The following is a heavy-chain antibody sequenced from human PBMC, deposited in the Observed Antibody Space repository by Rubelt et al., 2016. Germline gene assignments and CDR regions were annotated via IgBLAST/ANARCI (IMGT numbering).Heavy chain of an antibody. J-gene: IGHJ4*02. D-gene: IGHD6-19*01. Sequence: QVQLVQSGAEVKKPGASVKVSCTASGYTFTNYDINWVRQATGQGLEWMGWINLDNGNTGYAQKFQDRVTMTRNTSKTTEYMELGSLESGDAAIYYGARVKMVDSSSLRYWGQGTPVTVSS. CDR1: GYTFTNYD. CDR3: ARVKMVDSSSLRY. CDR2: INLDNGNT. V-gene: IGHV1-8*01.